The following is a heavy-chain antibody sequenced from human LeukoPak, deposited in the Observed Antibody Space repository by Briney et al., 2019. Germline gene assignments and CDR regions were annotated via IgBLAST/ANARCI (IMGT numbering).Heavy chain of an antibody. CDR3: ARYYTTSR. CDR1: GFTFSDYS. D-gene: IGHD3-3*01. V-gene: IGHV3-21*01. J-gene: IGHJ4*02. CDR2: IDGSSSYI. Sequence: PGGSPRLSCAASGFTFSDYSMNWVCQAPGEGLEWVSSIDGSSSYIYYADSVKGRFAISRDNANNSLYLQMNSLRAEDTAMYYCARYYTTSRWGQRTLVTVSS.